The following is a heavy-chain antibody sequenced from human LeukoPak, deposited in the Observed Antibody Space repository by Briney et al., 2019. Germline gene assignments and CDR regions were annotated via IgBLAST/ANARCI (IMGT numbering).Heavy chain of an antibody. CDR1: GFTFSGSA. J-gene: IGHJ4*02. CDR2: IRSKANSYAT. CDR3: TRPIAARPSGHEEVDY. Sequence: GGSLRLSCAASGFTFSGSAMHWVRQASGKGLECVGRIRSKANSYATAYAASVKGRFTISRDDSKNTAYLQMNSLKTEDTAVYYCTRPIAARPSGHEEVDYWGQGTLVTVSS. D-gene: IGHD6-6*01. V-gene: IGHV3-73*01.